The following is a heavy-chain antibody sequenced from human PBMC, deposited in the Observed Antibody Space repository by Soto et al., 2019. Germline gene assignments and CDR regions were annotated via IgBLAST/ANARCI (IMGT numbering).Heavy chain of an antibody. D-gene: IGHD6-19*01. CDR2: IIPIFGTA. CDR3: ARWAVAGPYGMDV. CDR1: GGTFSSYA. Sequence: GASVKVSCNASGGTFSSYAISWVRQAPGQGLEWMGGIIPIFGTANYAQKFQGRVTITADKSTSTAYMELSSLRSEDTAVYYCARWAVAGPYGMDVWGQGTTVTVSS. V-gene: IGHV1-69*06. J-gene: IGHJ6*02.